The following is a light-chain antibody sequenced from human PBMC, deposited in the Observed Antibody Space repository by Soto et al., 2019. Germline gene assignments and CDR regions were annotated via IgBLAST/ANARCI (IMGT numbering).Light chain of an antibody. CDR1: QRIGTF. Sequence: DIQVTQSPSSLSASVGDSVTITCRTSQRIGTFLNWYQQIQGRAPNLLISSASTLQSGVPSRFNAGGSGTDFTLTITSLQPEDSATYYCQLSYNAWTFGQGTKVDIK. CDR2: SAS. J-gene: IGKJ1*01. CDR3: QLSYNAWT. V-gene: IGKV1-39*01.